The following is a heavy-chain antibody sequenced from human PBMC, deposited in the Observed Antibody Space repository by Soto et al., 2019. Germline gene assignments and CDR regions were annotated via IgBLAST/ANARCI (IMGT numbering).Heavy chain of an antibody. D-gene: IGHD3-16*01. CDR2: IIPIFGTA. V-gene: IGHV1-69*12. CDR3: ASLGVTAYLRGEYNWFDP. Sequence: QVQLVQSGAEVKKPGSSVKVSCKASGGTFSSYAISWVRQAPGQGLEWMGGIIPIFGTANYAQKFQGRVTITAEESTSTAYMELSGLRSEDTAVYYCASLGVTAYLRGEYNWFDPWGQGTLVTVSS. J-gene: IGHJ5*02. CDR1: GGTFSSYA.